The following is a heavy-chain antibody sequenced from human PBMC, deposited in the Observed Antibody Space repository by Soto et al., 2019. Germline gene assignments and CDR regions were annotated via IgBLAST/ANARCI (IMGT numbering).Heavy chain of an antibody. Sequence: EVQLVESGGGLEQPGGSLRLSCAASGFTFSSYSMNWVRQAPGKGLEWVSYISSATTTIYYADSVKGRFTISRDNAKNSLYLQMNSLRADDTAVYYCARGIAAAGPKLDYWGQGTLVTVSS. CDR1: GFTFSSYS. D-gene: IGHD6-13*01. V-gene: IGHV3-48*01. J-gene: IGHJ4*02. CDR3: ARGIAAAGPKLDY. CDR2: ISSATTTI.